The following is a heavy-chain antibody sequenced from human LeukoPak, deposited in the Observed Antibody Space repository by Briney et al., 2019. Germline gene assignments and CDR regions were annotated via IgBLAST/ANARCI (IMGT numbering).Heavy chain of an antibody. CDR1: GGSISSYY. Sequence: SETLSLTCTVSGGSISSYYWSWIRQPPGKGLEWIGYIYYSGSTNYNPSLKSRVTISVDTSKNQFSLKLSSVTAADTAVYYCARQQPFITMAVVGAFDIWGQGTMVTVSS. CDR3: ARQQPFITMAVVGAFDI. CDR2: IYYSGST. V-gene: IGHV4-59*01. D-gene: IGHD3-22*01. J-gene: IGHJ3*02.